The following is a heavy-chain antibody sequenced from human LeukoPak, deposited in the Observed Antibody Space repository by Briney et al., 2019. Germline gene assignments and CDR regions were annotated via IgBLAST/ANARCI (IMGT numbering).Heavy chain of an antibody. Sequence: PGGSLRLSCAASGFTFSSYSMNWLRQAPGKGLEWVSSISSSSSYIYYADSVKGRFTISRDNAKNSLYLQMNSLRAEDTAVYYCARDSRHSSGYKNDWGQGTLVTVSS. CDR1: GFTFSSYS. CDR3: ARDSRHSSGYKND. J-gene: IGHJ4*02. V-gene: IGHV3-21*01. CDR2: ISSSSSYI. D-gene: IGHD3-22*01.